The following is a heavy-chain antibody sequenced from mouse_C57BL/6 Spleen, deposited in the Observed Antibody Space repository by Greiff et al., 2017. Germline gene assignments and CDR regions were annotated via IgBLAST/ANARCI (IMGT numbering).Heavy chain of an antibody. Sequence: QVQLQQPGAELVKPGASVKLSCKASGYTFTSYWMHWVKQRPGQGLEWIGMIHPNSGSTNYNEKFKSKATLTVDKSSSTAYMQLSSLTSEDSAVYYCARSWELRGCAYWGQGTLVTVSA. CDR1: GYTFTSYW. D-gene: IGHD2-1*01. CDR3: ARSWELRGCAY. CDR2: IHPNSGST. V-gene: IGHV1-64*01. J-gene: IGHJ3*01.